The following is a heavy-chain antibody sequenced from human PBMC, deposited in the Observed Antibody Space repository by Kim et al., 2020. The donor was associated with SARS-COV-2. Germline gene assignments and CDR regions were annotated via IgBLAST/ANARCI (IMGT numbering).Heavy chain of an antibody. CDR1: GFTFNSYG. CDR3: AKSFSGSYFGYDY. J-gene: IGHJ4*02. V-gene: IGHV3-30*18. Sequence: GGSLRLSCTASGFTFNSYGMHWVRQAPDKGQEWVAVISYDGSKKYYADSVKGRFTISRDNSKNTLYLQVNSLRIEDTAVYYCAKSFSGSYFGYDYWGQGTLGSVSS. CDR2: ISYDGSKK. D-gene: IGHD1-26*01.